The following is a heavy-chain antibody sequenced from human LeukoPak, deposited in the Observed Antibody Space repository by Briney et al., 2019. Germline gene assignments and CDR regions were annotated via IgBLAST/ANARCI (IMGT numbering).Heavy chain of an antibody. CDR1: GYTFTSYY. CDR2: INPSGGST. CDR3: ATAEWRYYPYFDY. J-gene: IGHJ4*02. Sequence: ASVKVSCKASGYTFTSYYMHWVRQAPGQGLEWMGIINPSGGSTSYAQKFQGRVTMTEDTSTDTAYMELSSLRSEDTAVYYCATAEWRYYPYFDYWGQGTLVTVSS. V-gene: IGHV1-46*01. D-gene: IGHD3-22*01.